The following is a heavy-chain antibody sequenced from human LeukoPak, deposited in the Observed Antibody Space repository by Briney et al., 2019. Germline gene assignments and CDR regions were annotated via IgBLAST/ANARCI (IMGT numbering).Heavy chain of an antibody. Sequence: SETLSLTCTVSGASISTYYWTWIRQPPGKGLEWIGYIFYSGSPNYNPALKSRVTISVDTSKNQCSLELSSVTAADTAVYYCARVGHIVAAGTYDYWGQGTLVTVSS. D-gene: IGHD6-13*01. CDR1: GASISTYY. CDR3: ARVGHIVAAGTYDY. J-gene: IGHJ4*02. V-gene: IGHV4-59*08. CDR2: IFYSGSP.